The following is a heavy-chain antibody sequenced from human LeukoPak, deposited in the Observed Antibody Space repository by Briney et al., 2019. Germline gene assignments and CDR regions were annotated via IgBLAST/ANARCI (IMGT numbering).Heavy chain of an antibody. CDR2: ISGSGGST. V-gene: IGHV3-23*01. CDR3: AKDLKAAAGTWFDP. J-gene: IGHJ5*02. D-gene: IGHD6-13*01. Sequence: GGSLRLSCAASGFTFSSYAMSWVRQAPGKGLEWVSAISGSGGSTYYANSVKGRFTISRDNSKNTPYLQMNSLRAEDTAVYYCAKDLKAAAGTWFDPWGQGTLVTVSS. CDR1: GFTFSSYA.